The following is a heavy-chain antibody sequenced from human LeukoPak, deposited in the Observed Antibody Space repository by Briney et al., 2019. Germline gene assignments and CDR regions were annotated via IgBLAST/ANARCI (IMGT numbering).Heavy chain of an antibody. Sequence: GESLKISCKGSGYSFPNYWIGWVRQMPGKGLEWLGIIYPGDSDTRYSPSFQGQVTILADKSISTAYLQWSSLKASDTAMYYCARRHTTSEIFDYWGQGTLSPSPQ. V-gene: IGHV5-51*01. J-gene: IGHJ4*02. D-gene: IGHD1-14*01. CDR1: GYSFPNYW. CDR3: ARRHTTSEIFDY. CDR2: IYPGDSDT.